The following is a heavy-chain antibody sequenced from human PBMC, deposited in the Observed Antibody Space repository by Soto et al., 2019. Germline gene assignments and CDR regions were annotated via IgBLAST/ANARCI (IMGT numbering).Heavy chain of an antibody. Sequence: ASVKVSCKASGYTFTGYYMHWVRQAPGQGLEWMGWINPNSGGTNYAQKFQGWVTMTRDTSISTAYMELSRLRSDDTAAYYCARDWIAAAGSDSAGAFDIWGQGTMVTVSS. CDR2: INPNSGGT. J-gene: IGHJ3*02. V-gene: IGHV1-2*04. CDR1: GYTFTGYY. D-gene: IGHD6-13*01. CDR3: ARDWIAAAGSDSAGAFDI.